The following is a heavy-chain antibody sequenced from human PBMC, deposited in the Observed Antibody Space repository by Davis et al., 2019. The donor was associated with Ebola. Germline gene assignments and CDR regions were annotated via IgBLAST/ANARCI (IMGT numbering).Heavy chain of an antibody. V-gene: IGHV4-4*07. CDR2: IYTSGST. J-gene: IGHJ5*02. CDR3: ARANYDFWSGPNWFDP. D-gene: IGHD3-3*01. Sequence: PSETLSLTCTVSGGSISSYYWSWIRQPAGKGLEWIGRIYTSGSTNYNPSLKSRVTISVDRSKNQFSLKLSSVTAADTAVYYCARANYDFWSGPNWFDPWGQGTLVTVSS. CDR1: GGSISSYY.